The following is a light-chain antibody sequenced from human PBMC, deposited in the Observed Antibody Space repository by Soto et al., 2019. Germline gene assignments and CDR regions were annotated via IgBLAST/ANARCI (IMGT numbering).Light chain of an antibody. J-gene: IGKJ2*01. Sequence: EIVLTQSPGTLSLSPGERATLSCRASQSVSSSYLAWYQQKPGQAPMLLIYGASSRATGIPDRFSGSGSGTDFTLTIIRLEPEDFAVYYCQQYGSSPRAFGQGTKLEIK. V-gene: IGKV3-20*01. CDR2: GAS. CDR3: QQYGSSPRA. CDR1: QSVSSSY.